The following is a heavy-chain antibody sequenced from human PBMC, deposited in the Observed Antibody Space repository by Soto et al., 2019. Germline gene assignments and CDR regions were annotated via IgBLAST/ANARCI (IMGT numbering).Heavy chain of an antibody. Sequence: SGPTLVNPTQTLTLTCSFSGFSFSPRGVGVGWIRQPPGKAPECLAVIYSNDHKRYNPPLQTRVSITKDTSKSQVVLTMTNMDPADTATYFCVRVYGRSSCFFDSWGQGTLVTVSS. D-gene: IGHD6-6*01. CDR2: IYSNDHK. CDR3: VRVYGRSSCFFDS. V-gene: IGHV2-5*01. J-gene: IGHJ4*02. CDR1: GFSFSPRGVG.